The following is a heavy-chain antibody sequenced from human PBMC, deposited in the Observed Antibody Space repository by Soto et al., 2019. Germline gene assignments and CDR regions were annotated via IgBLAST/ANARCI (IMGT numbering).Heavy chain of an antibody. CDR1: GYTFTGYY. V-gene: IGHV1-2*04. D-gene: IGHD3-10*01. CDR3: ERGGWFGAGMDV. Sequence: ASVKVSCKASGYTFTGYYMHWVRQAPGQGLEWMGWINPNSGGTNYAQKFQGWVTMTRDTSISTAYMELSRLRSDDTAVYYCERGGWFGAGMDVWGQGTTVTVSS. J-gene: IGHJ6*02. CDR2: INPNSGGT.